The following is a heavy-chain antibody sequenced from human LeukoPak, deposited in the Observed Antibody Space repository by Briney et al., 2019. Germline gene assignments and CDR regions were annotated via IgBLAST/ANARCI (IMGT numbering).Heavy chain of an antibody. CDR2: LPYDGSNT. CDR1: GFPFSRYS. J-gene: IGHJ6*02. Sequence: PGRSLRLSCAASGFPFSRYSMEWVRQAPGKGLEWLAMLPYDGSNTYYADSVQGRFTISRDNSKNTLFLQMDSLRAEDTAVYYCARKKGGFYDSRAMDVWGQGTTVIVSS. V-gene: IGHV3-30-3*01. D-gene: IGHD5/OR15-5a*01. CDR3: ARKKGGFYDSRAMDV.